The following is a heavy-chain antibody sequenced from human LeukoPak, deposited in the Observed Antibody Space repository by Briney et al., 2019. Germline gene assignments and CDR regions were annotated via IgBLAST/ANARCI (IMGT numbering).Heavy chain of an antibody. CDR2: IYYSGST. Sequence: SETLSLTCTVSGGSISSSSYYWGWIRQPPGKGLEWIGSIYYSGSTYYNPSLKSRVTISVDTSKNQFSLKLSSVTAADTAVYYCARHGVKDDFWSGYYFDYWGQGTLVTVSS. J-gene: IGHJ4*02. CDR1: GGSISSSSYY. V-gene: IGHV4-39*01. D-gene: IGHD3-3*01. CDR3: ARHGVKDDFWSGYYFDY.